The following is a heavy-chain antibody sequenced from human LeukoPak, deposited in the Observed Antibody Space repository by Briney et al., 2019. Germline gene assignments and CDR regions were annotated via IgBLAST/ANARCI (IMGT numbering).Heavy chain of an antibody. CDR1: GDGVSSNSAS. Sequence: SQTLSLTCAISGDGVSSNSASWNWIRQSPSRGLEWLGRTYYRSKWYSENAGSVRGRITINADTSKNQFSLQLYSVTPDDTAVYYCARDPGWEMLHAFDIWGQGTMVTVSS. J-gene: IGHJ3*02. CDR3: ARDPGWEMLHAFDI. V-gene: IGHV6-1*01. D-gene: IGHD1-26*01. CDR2: TYYRSKWYS.